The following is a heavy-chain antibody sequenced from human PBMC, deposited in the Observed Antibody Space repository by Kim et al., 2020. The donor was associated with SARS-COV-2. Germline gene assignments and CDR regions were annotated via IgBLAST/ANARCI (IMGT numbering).Heavy chain of an antibody. Sequence: TFSKKFKARVSRPRDTSATTAYLELSGLRSEDTAVYYCAREAVAGSFDHWGQGTLVTVSS. J-gene: IGHJ4*02. V-gene: IGHV1-3*01. CDR3: AREAVAGSFDH. D-gene: IGHD6-19*01.